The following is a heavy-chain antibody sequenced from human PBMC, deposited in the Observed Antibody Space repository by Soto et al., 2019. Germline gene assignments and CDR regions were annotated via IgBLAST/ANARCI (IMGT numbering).Heavy chain of an antibody. CDR2: ISGTDGGA. D-gene: IGHD5-18*01. J-gene: IGHJ4*02. CDR1: ELSSSNHA. Sequence: EVHLLESGGGLVQPGGSLRLSCAASELSSSNHAMTWVRQAPGKGLEWVSGISGTDGGAYYADSVKGRFTISRDKSRSTLYLQMNSLRLEDTAVYYCASGGLHGYTNGGLSDFHSWGQGTLVTVSS. V-gene: IGHV3-23*01. CDR3: ASGGLHGYTNGGLSDFHS.